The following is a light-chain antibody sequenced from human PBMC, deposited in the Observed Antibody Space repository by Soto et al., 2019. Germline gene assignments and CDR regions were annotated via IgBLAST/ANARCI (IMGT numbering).Light chain of an antibody. CDR2: GAS. CDR3: QHYNNWPKT. V-gene: IGKV3-15*01. Sequence: EIVMTQSPATLSVSPGERATLSRRASQSVSSDLAWYQQKPGQAPRVLIYGASTRATGIPARFSGSGSGTEFTLTISSLQSEDFAVYYCQHYNNWPKTFGQGTKVDIK. CDR1: QSVSSD. J-gene: IGKJ1*01.